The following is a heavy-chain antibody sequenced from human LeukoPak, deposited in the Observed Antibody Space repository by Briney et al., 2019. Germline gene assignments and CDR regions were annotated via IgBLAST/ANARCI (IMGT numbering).Heavy chain of an antibody. Sequence: ASVKVSCKASGYTFTSYAMHWVRQAPGQRLEWMGWSNAGNGNTKYSQEFQGRVTITRDTSASTAYMELSRLRSDDTAVYYCARLYYDILTGYYRYYYYYMDVWGKGTTVTVSS. J-gene: IGHJ6*03. CDR3: ARLYYDILTGYYRYYYYYMDV. CDR2: SNAGNGNT. D-gene: IGHD3-9*01. V-gene: IGHV1-3*02. CDR1: GYTFTSYA.